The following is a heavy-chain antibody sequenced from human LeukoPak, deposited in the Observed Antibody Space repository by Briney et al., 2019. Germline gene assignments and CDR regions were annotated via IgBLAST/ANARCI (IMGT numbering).Heavy chain of an antibody. CDR3: AKDWGSVGATTVDY. CDR2: IYTSGST. Sequence: PSETLSLTCTVSGGSISSYYWSWIRQPAGKGLEWIGRIYTSGSTNYNPSLKSRVTMSVDTSKNQFSLKLSSVTAADTAVYHCAKDWGSVGATTVDYWGQGTLVTVSS. CDR1: GGSISSYY. J-gene: IGHJ4*02. D-gene: IGHD1-26*01. V-gene: IGHV4-4*07.